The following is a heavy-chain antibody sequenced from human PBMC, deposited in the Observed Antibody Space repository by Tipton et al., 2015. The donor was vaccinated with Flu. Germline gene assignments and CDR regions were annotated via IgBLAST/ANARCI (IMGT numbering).Heavy chain of an antibody. J-gene: IGHJ4*02. CDR1: GFTLSTYW. V-gene: IGHV3-7*03. D-gene: IGHD6-13*01. CDR2: IKQDGSEI. CDR3: SAIAAASSR. Sequence: SLRLSCAASGFTLSTYWMTWVRQAPGKGLEWVANIKQDGSEIYYVDSVKGRFTISRDNAKNSVFLQMNSLRAEDSAVYCVSAIAAASSRWGQGTLVTVSS.